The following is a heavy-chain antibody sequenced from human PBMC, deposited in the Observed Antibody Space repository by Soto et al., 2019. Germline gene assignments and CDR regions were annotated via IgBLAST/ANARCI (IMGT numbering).Heavy chain of an antibody. J-gene: IGHJ4*02. D-gene: IGHD6-19*01. Sequence: PGGSLRLSCAASGFTFSSYAMSWVRQAPGKGLEWVSAISGSGGSTYYADSVKGRFTISRDNSKTTLYLQMNSLRAEDTAVYYCGKRRTVMAGLSVYFGYWGQGTLVTVSS. CDR3: GKRRTVMAGLSVYFGY. V-gene: IGHV3-23*01. CDR2: ISGSGGST. CDR1: GFTFSSYA.